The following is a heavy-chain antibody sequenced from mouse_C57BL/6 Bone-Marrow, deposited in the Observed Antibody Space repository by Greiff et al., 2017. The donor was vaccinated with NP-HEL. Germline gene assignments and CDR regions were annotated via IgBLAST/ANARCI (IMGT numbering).Heavy chain of an antibody. V-gene: IGHV5-4*01. CDR3: ARDLDGSSPYYFDY. Sequence: EVHLVESGGGLVKPGGSLKLSCAASGFTFSSYAMSWVRQTPEKRLEWVATISDGGSYTYYPDNVKGRFTISRDNAKNNLYLQMSHLKSEDTAMYYCARDLDGSSPYYFDYWGQGTTLTVSS. CDR2: ISDGGSYT. J-gene: IGHJ2*01. D-gene: IGHD1-1*01. CDR1: GFTFSSYA.